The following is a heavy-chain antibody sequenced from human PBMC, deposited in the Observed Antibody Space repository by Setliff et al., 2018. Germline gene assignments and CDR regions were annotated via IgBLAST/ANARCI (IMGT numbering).Heavy chain of an antibody. D-gene: IGHD5-18*01. CDR3: ARDRTAYNYGMDV. CDR2: VYYNGNT. CDR1: GGSLTQRY. V-gene: IGHV4-59*11. Sequence: SETLSLTCTLSGGSLTQRYWSWVRQPPGKGPEWIGYVYYNGNTNYSPSLKSRVTISADTSKNQVSLKLTSATAADTAVYYCARDRTAYNYGMDVWGQGTTVTVSS. J-gene: IGHJ6*02.